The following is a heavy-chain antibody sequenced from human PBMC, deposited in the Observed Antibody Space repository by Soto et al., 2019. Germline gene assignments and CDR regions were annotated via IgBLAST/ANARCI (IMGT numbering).Heavy chain of an antibody. CDR2: TYYRSKWYN. CDR1: GDSVSSNSAA. Sequence: SQTLSLTCAISGDSVSSNSAAWNCIRQSPSRGLEWLGRTYYRSKWYNDYAVSVKSRITINPDTSKNQFSLQLNSVTPEDTAVYYCALSSTNGGSRFDPWGQGTLVTVSS. J-gene: IGHJ5*02. CDR3: ALSSTNGGSRFDP. D-gene: IGHD6-13*01. V-gene: IGHV6-1*01.